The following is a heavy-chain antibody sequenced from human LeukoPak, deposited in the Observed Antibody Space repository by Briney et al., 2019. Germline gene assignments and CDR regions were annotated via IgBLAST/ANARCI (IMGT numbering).Heavy chain of an antibody. V-gene: IGHV1-69*10. CDR1: GGTFSSYA. CDR3: ARERWYSSSPDAFDI. D-gene: IGHD6-13*01. Sequence: SVKVSCKASGGTFSSYAISWVRQAPGQGLEWMGGIIPILGIANYAQKFQGRVTITADKSTSTAYMELSSLRSEDTAVYYCARERWYSSSPDAFDIWGQGTMVTVSS. CDR2: IIPILGIA. J-gene: IGHJ3*02.